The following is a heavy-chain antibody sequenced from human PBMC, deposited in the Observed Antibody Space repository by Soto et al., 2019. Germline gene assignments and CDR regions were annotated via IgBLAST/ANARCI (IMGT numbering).Heavy chain of an antibody. Sequence: EVQLVESGGGLVQPGGSLRLSCAASGFTFSSYSMNWVRQAPGKGLEWVSYISSSSSTIYYADSVKGRFTISRDNAKNSLYLQMNCLRAEDTAVYYCARETDCTNGVCYTRRFDPWGQGTLVTVSS. CDR1: GFTFSSYS. D-gene: IGHD2-8*01. CDR3: ARETDCTNGVCYTRRFDP. J-gene: IGHJ5*02. CDR2: ISSSSSTI. V-gene: IGHV3-48*01.